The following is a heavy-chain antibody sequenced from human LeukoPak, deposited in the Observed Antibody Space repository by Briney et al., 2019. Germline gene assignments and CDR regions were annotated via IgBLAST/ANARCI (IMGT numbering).Heavy chain of an antibody. V-gene: IGHV3-53*01. CDR2: IYSGGST. D-gene: IGHD4-17*01. CDR3: AREVDYGDYYFDY. J-gene: IGHJ4*02. CDR1: GFTVSSNY. Sequence: PGGSLRLSCAASGFTVSSNYMSWVRQAPGKGLGWVSVIYSGGSTYYADSVKGRFTISRDNSKNTLYLQMNSLRAEDTAVYYCAREVDYGDYYFDYWGQGTLVTVSS.